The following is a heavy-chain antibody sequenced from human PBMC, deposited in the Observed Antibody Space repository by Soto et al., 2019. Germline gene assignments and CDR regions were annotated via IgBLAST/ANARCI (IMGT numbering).Heavy chain of an antibody. Sequence: EVQLVESGGGLVQPXXSLRLSCEASGFTFSTFWMHWVRQAPGKGLVWVSRINSDGSSTNYADSVKGRVTISRDNAKNMLYLKMNSLRAEDTAVYYCARDFEYWGQGTLVTVSS. CDR3: ARDFEY. CDR2: INSDGSST. V-gene: IGHV3-74*01. J-gene: IGHJ4*02. CDR1: GFTFSTFW.